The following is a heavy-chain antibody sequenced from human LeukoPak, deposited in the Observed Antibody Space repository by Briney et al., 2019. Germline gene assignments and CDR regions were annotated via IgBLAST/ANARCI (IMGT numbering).Heavy chain of an antibody. CDR2: IIPIFGTA. V-gene: IGHV1-69*05. CDR3: ASAAYYYDSSGYYGAGFDY. J-gene: IGHJ4*02. Sequence: ASVKVSCKASGGTFSIYAISWVRQAPGQGLEWMGRIIPIFGTANYAQKFQGRVTITTDESTSTAYMELSSLRSEDTAVYYCASAAYYYDSSGYYGAGFDYWGQGTLVTVSS. CDR1: GGTFSIYA. D-gene: IGHD3-22*01.